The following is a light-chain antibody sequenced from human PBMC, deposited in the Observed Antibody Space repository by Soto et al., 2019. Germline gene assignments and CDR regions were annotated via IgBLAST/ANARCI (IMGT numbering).Light chain of an antibody. J-gene: IGLJ1*01. CDR3: SSFTSTSTYV. CDR1: SSDVGSYNR. V-gene: IGLV2-18*02. CDR2: EVS. Sequence: QSALTQPPSVSGSPGQSVAISCSGTSSDVGSYNRVSWYQQPPGTAPKVMIYEVSNRPSGVPDRFSGSKSGNTASLTISGLQAEDEADYYCSSFTSTSTYVFGTGTKLTV.